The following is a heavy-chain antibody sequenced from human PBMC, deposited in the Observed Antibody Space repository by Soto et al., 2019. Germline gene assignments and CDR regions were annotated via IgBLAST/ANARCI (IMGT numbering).Heavy chain of an antibody. CDR2: INPSGGST. CDR3: ATIPYYAPGY. V-gene: IGHV1-46*01. CDR1: GYTFTSYY. Sequence: GASVKVSCKASGYTFTSYYMHWVRQAPGQGLEWMGIINPSGGSTSYAQKFQGRVTMTEDTSTDTAYMELSSLRSEDTAVYYCATIPYYAPGYWGQGTLVTVSS. J-gene: IGHJ4*02. D-gene: IGHD2-2*01.